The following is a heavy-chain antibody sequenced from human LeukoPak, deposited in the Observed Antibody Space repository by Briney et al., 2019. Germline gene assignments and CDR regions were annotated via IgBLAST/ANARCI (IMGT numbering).Heavy chain of an antibody. Sequence: GGSLRLSCAASGFTFSSYSMNWIRQAPGKGLEWVSSISSSSSYIYYADSVKGRFTISRDNAKNSLYLQMNSLRAEDTAVYYCAKDRDIVVVPAARVPFDYWGQGTLVTVSS. CDR3: AKDRDIVVVPAARVPFDY. V-gene: IGHV3-21*01. CDR1: GFTFSSYS. D-gene: IGHD2-2*01. CDR2: ISSSSSYI. J-gene: IGHJ4*02.